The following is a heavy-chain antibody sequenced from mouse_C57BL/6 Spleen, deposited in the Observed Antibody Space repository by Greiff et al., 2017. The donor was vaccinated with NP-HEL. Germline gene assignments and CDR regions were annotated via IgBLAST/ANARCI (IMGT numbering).Heavy chain of an antibody. V-gene: IGHV6-3*01. D-gene: IGHD1-1*01. CDR1: GFTFSNYW. J-gene: IGHJ1*03. CDR2: IRLKSDNYAT. Sequence: DVKLQESGGGLVQPGGSMKLSCVASGFTFSNYWMNWVRQSPEKGLEWVAQIRLKSDNYATHYAESVKGRFTISRDDSKSSVYLQMNNLRAEDTGIYYCTEYYGSREWYFDVWGTGTTVTVSS. CDR3: TEYYGSREWYFDV.